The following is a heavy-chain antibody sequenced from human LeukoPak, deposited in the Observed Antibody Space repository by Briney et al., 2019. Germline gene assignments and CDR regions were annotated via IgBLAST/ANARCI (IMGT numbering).Heavy chain of an antibody. CDR3: GRDLIATWYLLDQ. J-gene: IGHJ5*02. D-gene: IGHD2-21*01. Sequence: VGSLPVSRSRSLLNLEEFVMNWVRPAPGKGVAWVAGISSDGGKTNYADSVRGRFTISRDNAKKSLYLQMNTLRAGDTALYFCGRDLIATWYLLDQWGQGTLVTVS. CDR2: ISSDGGKT. V-gene: IGHV3-20*04. CDR1: LLNLEEFV.